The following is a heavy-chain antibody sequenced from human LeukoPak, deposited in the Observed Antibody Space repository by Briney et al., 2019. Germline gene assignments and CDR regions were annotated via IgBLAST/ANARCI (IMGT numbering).Heavy chain of an antibody. CDR3: ARPEGNQPDDAFDI. Sequence: SVKVSCKASGYTFTSYGISWVRQAPGQGLEWMGRIIPILGIANYAQKFQGRVTITADKSTSTAYMELSSLRSEDTAVYYCARPEGNQPDDAFDIWGQGTMVTVSS. CDR2: IIPILGIA. D-gene: IGHD1-14*01. V-gene: IGHV1-69*04. J-gene: IGHJ3*02. CDR1: GYTFTSYG.